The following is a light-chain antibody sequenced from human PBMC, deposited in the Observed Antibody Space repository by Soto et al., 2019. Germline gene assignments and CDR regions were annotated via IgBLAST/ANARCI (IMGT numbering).Light chain of an antibody. CDR2: AAS. CDR1: HSVSSRY. CDR3: HQYASSRT. J-gene: IGKJ1*01. Sequence: EIVLTQSPVTLSLSPGERATHSCRASHSVSSRYFAWYQQKPGQAPRLLIYAASSRAAGIPDRFSGSGSGTDFSLTISRLEPEDFAVYYCHQYASSRTFGPGTKVE. V-gene: IGKV3-20*01.